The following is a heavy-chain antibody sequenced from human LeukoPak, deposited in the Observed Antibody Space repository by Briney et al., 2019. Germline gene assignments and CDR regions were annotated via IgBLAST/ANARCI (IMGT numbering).Heavy chain of an antibody. D-gene: IGHD3-10*01. CDR2: ISSGSSYI. CDR1: GFTFSSYS. Sequence: KPGGSLRLSCAASGFTFSSYSMNWVRQAPGKGLEWVSSISSGSSYIYYADSVKGRFTISRDNAKNSLYLQMNSLGAEDTAVYYCASEWFGEFFYWGQGTLVTVSS. CDR3: ASEWFGEFFY. V-gene: IGHV3-21*01. J-gene: IGHJ4*02.